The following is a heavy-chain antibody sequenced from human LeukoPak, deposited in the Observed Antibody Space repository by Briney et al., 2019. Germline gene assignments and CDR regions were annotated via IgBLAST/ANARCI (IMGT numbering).Heavy chain of an antibody. J-gene: IGHJ6*03. V-gene: IGHV4-39*02. Sequence: SETLSLTCTVSGGSISSSSYYWGWIRQPPGKGLEWIGTIYYSGYTYYNPSLESRVTISVDTSKNHFSLKLSSVTAADTAVYYCARAPKGSGSGKTPKQNYYYYYMDVWGKGTTVTVSS. CDR2: IYYSGYT. CDR1: GGSISSSSYY. CDR3: ARAPKGSGSGKTPKQNYYYYYMDV. D-gene: IGHD3-10*01.